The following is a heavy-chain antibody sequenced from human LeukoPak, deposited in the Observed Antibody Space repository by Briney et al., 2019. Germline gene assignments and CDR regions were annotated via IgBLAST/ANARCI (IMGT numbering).Heavy chain of an antibody. D-gene: IGHD6-19*01. CDR3: ASSSGPFDFDY. CDR1: GYTFTGYY. Sequence: GASVRVSCNASGYTFTGYYMHWVRQAPGLGLEWMGWMNLNSGGTNYAQKFQGRVTMTRDTSISTAYMELSRLRSDDTAVYYCASSSGPFDFDYWGQGTLVTVSS. V-gene: IGHV1-2*02. J-gene: IGHJ4*02. CDR2: MNLNSGGT.